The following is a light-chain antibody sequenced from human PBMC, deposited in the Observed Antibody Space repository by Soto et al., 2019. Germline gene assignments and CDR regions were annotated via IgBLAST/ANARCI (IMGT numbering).Light chain of an antibody. V-gene: IGKV3-15*01. CDR3: QHYSDSPT. CDR2: DAS. CDR1: AGVGLK. J-gene: IGKJ1*01. Sequence: EIVMTQSPATLSVSPGERVTLSCRASAGVGLKLAWYQLKPGLPPRLLFYDASTRATGLPARFSGSGAGTEFTLSISSLQSEDFATYYCQHYSDSPTFGQGTKVEIK.